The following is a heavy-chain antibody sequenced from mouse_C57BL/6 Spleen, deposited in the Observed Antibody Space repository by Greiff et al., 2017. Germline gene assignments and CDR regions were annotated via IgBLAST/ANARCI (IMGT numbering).Heavy chain of an antibody. CDR2: IDPENGDT. J-gene: IGHJ3*01. Sequence: SGAELVRPGASVKLSCTASGFNIKDDYMHWVKQRPEQGLEWIGWIDPENGDTEYASKFQGKATITADTSSNTAYLQLSSLTSEDTAVYYCTTCYSPFAYWGQGTLVTVSA. V-gene: IGHV14-4*01. CDR3: TTCYSPFAY. CDR1: GFNIKDDY. D-gene: IGHD2-12*01.